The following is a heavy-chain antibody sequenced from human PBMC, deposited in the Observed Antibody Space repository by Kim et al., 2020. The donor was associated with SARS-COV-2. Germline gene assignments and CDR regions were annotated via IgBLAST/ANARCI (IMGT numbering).Heavy chain of an antibody. CDR2: ISWNSGRI. CDR3: AKDQYSGYDLQSYGMDV. CDR1: GFTFDDYA. D-gene: IGHD5-12*01. V-gene: IGHV3-9*01. J-gene: IGHJ6*02. Sequence: SLRLSCAASGFTFDDYAMHWVRQALGKGLEWVSGISWNSGRIGYADSVKGRFTISRDNAKNSLYLQMNSLRAEDTALYYCAKDQYSGYDLQSYGMDVWGQGTTVTVSS.